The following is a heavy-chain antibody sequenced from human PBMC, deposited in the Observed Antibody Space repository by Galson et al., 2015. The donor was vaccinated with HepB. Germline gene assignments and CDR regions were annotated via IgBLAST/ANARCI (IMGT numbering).Heavy chain of an antibody. CDR1: GFTFSSYT. V-gene: IGHV3-30*04. Sequence: SLRLSCAASGFTFSSYTMHWVRQAPGKGLEWVALISYDGSSKNYADSVKGRFTVSKDISKNTLYLQMNSLRPEDTAVYYCASHIYWGQGTLVTVSS. CDR3: ASHIY. CDR2: ISYDGSSK. J-gene: IGHJ4*02.